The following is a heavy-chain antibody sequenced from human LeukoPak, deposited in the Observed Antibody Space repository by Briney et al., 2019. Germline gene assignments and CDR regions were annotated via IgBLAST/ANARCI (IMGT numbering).Heavy chain of an antibody. CDR1: GFTFSNYW. Sequence: GGSLRLSCAASGFTFSNYWMTWVRQAPGKGLEWVAHIKEDGGEKHYVDPVKGRFTISRDNAKNSLYLQMNSLRAEDTAMYYCVRDRGYCSGGTCYALWDYWGQGTLATVSS. CDR3: VRDRGYCSGGTCYALWDY. J-gene: IGHJ4*02. D-gene: IGHD2-15*01. V-gene: IGHV3-7*01. CDR2: IKEDGGEK.